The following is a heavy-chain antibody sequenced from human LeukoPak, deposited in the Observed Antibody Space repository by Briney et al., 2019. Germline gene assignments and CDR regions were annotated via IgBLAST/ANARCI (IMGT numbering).Heavy chain of an antibody. Sequence: SETLSLTCTVSGGSISSSSYYWGWIRQPPGKGLEWIGSIYYSGSTYYNPSLKSRVTISVDTSKNQFSLKLSSVTAADTAVYYCARVRNGGFLEWLPPDYYYMDVWGKGTTVTVSS. J-gene: IGHJ6*03. V-gene: IGHV4-39*01. CDR2: IYYSGST. D-gene: IGHD3-3*01. CDR3: ARVRNGGFLEWLPPDYYYMDV. CDR1: GGSISSSSYY.